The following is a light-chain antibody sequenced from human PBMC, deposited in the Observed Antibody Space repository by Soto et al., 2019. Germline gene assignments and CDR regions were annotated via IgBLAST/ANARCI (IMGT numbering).Light chain of an antibody. V-gene: IGLV2-14*01. J-gene: IGLJ1*01. Sequence: AFTQPASVSGSPGQSITISCTGTSSDVGGYNYVSWYQQHPGKAPKLMIYDVSTRPSGVSNRFSGSKSGNTASLTISGLQAEDEADYYCSSYTSSSTLLYVFGTGTKVTVL. CDR1: SSDVGGYNY. CDR3: SSYTSSSTLLYV. CDR2: DVS.